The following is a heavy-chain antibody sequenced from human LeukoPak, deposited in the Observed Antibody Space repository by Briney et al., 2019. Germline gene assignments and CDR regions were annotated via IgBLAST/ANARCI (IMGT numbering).Heavy chain of an antibody. CDR1: GFTFSSYS. CDR3: ERGSQWIQLWFYLGY. Sequence: PGGSLRLSXAASGFTFSSYSINWVRQAPGKGLEWVSSISSSSYIYYTDSVKGLFSLSRDNAKNSVYLQINSLRAEETAVYYCERGSQWIQLWFYLGYWGQGTLVTVSS. CDR2: ISSSSYI. D-gene: IGHD5-18*01. V-gene: IGHV3-21*06. J-gene: IGHJ4*02.